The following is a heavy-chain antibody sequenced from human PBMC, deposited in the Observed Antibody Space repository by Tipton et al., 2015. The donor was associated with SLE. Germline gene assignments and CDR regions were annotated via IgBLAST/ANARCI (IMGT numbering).Heavy chain of an antibody. CDR3: ARDCGYCSSTSCYPWYFDL. CDR1: GGSISSYY. CDR2: IYYSGST. D-gene: IGHD2-2*01. Sequence: TLSLTCTVSGGSISSYYWSWIRQPPGKGLEWIGYIYYSGSTNYNPSLKSRVTISVDTSKNQFSLKLSSVTAADTAVYYCARDCGYCSSTSCYPWYFDLWGRGTLVTVSS. V-gene: IGHV4-59*01. J-gene: IGHJ2*01.